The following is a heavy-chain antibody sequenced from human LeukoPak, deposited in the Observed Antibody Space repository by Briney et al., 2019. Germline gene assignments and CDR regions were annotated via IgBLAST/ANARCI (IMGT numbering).Heavy chain of an antibody. CDR1: GFTFSSYW. V-gene: IGHV3-7*01. Sequence: GGSLRLSCAASGFTFSSYWMSWVRQAPGKGLEWVANIKQDGSEKYYVESVKGRFTISRDNAKNSLYLQMNSLRAEDTAVYYCARDGYDFWSGSRHYYYMDVWGKGTTVTVSS. CDR2: IKQDGSEK. D-gene: IGHD3-3*01. J-gene: IGHJ6*03. CDR3: ARDGYDFWSGSRHYYYMDV.